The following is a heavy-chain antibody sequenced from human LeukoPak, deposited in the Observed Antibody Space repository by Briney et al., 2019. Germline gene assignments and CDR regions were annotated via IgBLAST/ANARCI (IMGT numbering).Heavy chain of an antibody. V-gene: IGHV3-64*01. CDR1: GFTFTNHA. CDR2: ISGNGGST. CDR3: ARAGVIRYVAWLINYYMDV. D-gene: IGHD3-9*01. J-gene: IGHJ6*03. Sequence: GGXLRLSCAASGFTFTNHAMQWVRQAPGKGLEYVSAISGNGGSTYYANSVKGRFTISRDNSKNTVYLQMDSLRAEDMAVYYCARAGVIRYVAWLINYYMDVWGKGTTVTVSS.